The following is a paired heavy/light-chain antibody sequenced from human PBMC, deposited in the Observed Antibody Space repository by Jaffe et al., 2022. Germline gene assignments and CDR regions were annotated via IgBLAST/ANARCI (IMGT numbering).Heavy chain of an antibody. CDR1: GYTFTSYY. J-gene: IGHJ4*02. Sequence: QVQLVQSGAEVKKPGASVKVSCKASGYTFTSYYMHWVRQAPGQGLEWMGIINPSGGSTSYAQKFQGRVTMTRDTSTSTVYMELSSLRSEDTAVYYCARDWAPTGYGNPLYYFDYWGQGTLVTVSS. CDR3: ARDWAPTGYGNPLYYFDY. D-gene: IGHD5-12*01. V-gene: IGHV1-46*03. CDR2: INPSGGST.
Light chain of an antibody. CDR2: DAS. Sequence: DIQMTQSPSSLSASVGDRVTITCQASQDISNYLNWYQQKPGKAPKLLIYDASNLETGVPSRFSGSGSGTDFTFTISSLQPEDIATYYCQQYDNLPPTFGQGTKLEIK. CDR1: QDISNY. V-gene: IGKV1-33*01. CDR3: QQYDNLPPT. J-gene: IGKJ2*01.